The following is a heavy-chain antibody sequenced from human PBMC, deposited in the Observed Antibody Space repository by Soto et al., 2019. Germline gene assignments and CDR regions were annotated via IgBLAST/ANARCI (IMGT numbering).Heavy chain of an antibody. D-gene: IGHD6-19*01. CDR3: ARDWGTPGRGSAVGYYYHYGMDV. J-gene: IGHJ6*02. CDR1: EFTFNTYW. Sequence: EVQLVESGGGLVQPGGSLRLSCLASEFTFNTYWMNWVRQAPGRGLEGVANIKDDGSEKNYVDSVKGRFTISRDNAKNSLYLQMNSLRGEDTAVYFCARDWGTPGRGSAVGYYYHYGMDVWGQGTTVTVSS. V-gene: IGHV3-7*05. CDR2: IKDDGSEK.